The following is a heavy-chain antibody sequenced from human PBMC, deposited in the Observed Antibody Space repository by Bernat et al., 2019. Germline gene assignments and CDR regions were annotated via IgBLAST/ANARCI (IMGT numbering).Heavy chain of an antibody. CDR2: IYHSGST. CDR1: GGSISSSNW. Sequence: QVQLQESGPGLVKPSGTLSLTCAVSGGSISSSNWWSWVRQPPGKGLEWIGEIYHSGSTNYNPSLKSRVTISVDKSKNQFSLKLSSVTAADTAVYYCARAGLLFGELSLWGYYYYGMDVWGQGTTVTVSS. V-gene: IGHV4-4*02. CDR3: ARAGLLFGELSLWGYYYYGMDV. D-gene: IGHD3-16*02. J-gene: IGHJ6*02.